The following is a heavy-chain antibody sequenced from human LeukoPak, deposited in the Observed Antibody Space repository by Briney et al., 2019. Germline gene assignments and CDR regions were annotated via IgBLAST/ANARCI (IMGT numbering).Heavy chain of an antibody. V-gene: IGHV3-21*01. D-gene: IGHD4-23*01. Sequence: PGGSLRLSCAASGFNFIVYTMNWVRQAPGKGLEWVSSITSTGRYIFYADSLKGRFTISRDNAKKSLYLQMNSLRAEDTAVYYCARLRNVGGNPHPFNVWGQGTTVTVSS. CDR1: GFNFIVYT. CDR2: ITSTGRYI. CDR3: ARLRNVGGNPHPFNV. J-gene: IGHJ3*01.